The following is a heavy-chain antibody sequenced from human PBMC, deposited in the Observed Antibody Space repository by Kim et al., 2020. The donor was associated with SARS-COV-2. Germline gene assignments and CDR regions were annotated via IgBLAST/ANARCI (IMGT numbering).Heavy chain of an antibody. V-gene: IGHV3-74*03. CDR1: GFTFSSYW. CDR3: VREVAVVGERHFDC. J-gene: IGHJ4*02. CDR2: INLDGRT. D-gene: IGHD6-19*01. Sequence: GGSLRLSCAASGFTFSSYWMHWVRQTPEKGLLWVSNINLDGRTTYADSVKGRFTISRDNAKKTLYLQMKNLRTEDTAVYYCVREVAVVGERHFDCWGQGALVTVSS.